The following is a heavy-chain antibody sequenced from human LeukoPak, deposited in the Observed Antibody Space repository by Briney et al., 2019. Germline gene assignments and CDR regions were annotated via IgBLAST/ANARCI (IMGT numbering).Heavy chain of an antibody. V-gene: IGHV1-8*01. D-gene: IGHD3-16*02. CDR3: AAYMITFGGVIVQDY. CDR1: GYTFTSYD. CDR2: MNPNSGNT. Sequence: ASVKVSCKASGYTFTSYDINWVRQATGQGLEWMGWMNPNSGNTGYAQKFQGRVTMTRNTSISTAYMELSSLRSEDTAVYYCAAYMITFGGVIVQDYWGQGTPVTVSS. J-gene: IGHJ4*02.